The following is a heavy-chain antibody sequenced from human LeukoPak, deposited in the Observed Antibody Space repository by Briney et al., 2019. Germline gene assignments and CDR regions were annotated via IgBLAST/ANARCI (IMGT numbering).Heavy chain of an antibody. V-gene: IGHV5-51*01. J-gene: IGHJ4*02. Sequence: PGESMKISCKGSGYSFTNYWIGWVRQMPGKSLECMGIIYPGDSDTRYSPSFQGQVTISADRSISTAYLQWSSLKASDTAMYYCARHETGPYFDYWGQGTLVTVSS. CDR1: GYSFTNYW. CDR2: IYPGDSDT. CDR3: ARHETGPYFDY. D-gene: IGHD1-1*01.